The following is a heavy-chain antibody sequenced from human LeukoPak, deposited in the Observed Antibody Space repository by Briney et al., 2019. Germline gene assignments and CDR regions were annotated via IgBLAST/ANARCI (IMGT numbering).Heavy chain of an antibody. CDR3: ARGIGVVVPAASTTLDV. D-gene: IGHD2-2*01. J-gene: IGHJ6*04. CDR2: INHSGST. V-gene: IGHV4-39*07. Sequence: PSETLSLTCTVSGGSISSSSYYWGWIRQPPGKGLEWIGEINHSGSTNYNPSLKSRVTISVDTSKNQFSLKLSSVTAADTAVYYCARGIGVVVPAASTTLDVWGKGTTVTASS. CDR1: GGSISSSSYY.